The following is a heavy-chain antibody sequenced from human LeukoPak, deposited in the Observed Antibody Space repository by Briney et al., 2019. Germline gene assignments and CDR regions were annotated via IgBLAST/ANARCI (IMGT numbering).Heavy chain of an antibody. CDR2: IKSKLFNSET. D-gene: IGHD3-16*01. V-gene: IGHV3-73*01. J-gene: IGHJ4*02. CDR1: GFAFYDSA. Sequence: GGSLKLSCAASGFAFYDSAIHWVRQAPGKGLEWLGRIKSKLFNSETAYVESVKGRFTIYKDDSKNMAFLAMNNLKTDDTALYYCFRYEETSGRFGDSWGQGALVTVSS. CDR3: FRYEETSGRFGDS.